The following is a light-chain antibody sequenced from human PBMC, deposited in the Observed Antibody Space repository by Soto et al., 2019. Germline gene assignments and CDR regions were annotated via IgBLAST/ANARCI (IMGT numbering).Light chain of an antibody. CDR3: SSIDGNNSVL. Sequence: QSALTQPPSASGSPGQSVTISCTGTSSDVGTYNLVSWYQQHPGKAPKLIIYKVTQRPSGVPDRFSGSKSGNTASLTVSGLQTEDEADYYCSSIDGNNSVLFGGGTKLTVL. J-gene: IGLJ3*02. V-gene: IGLV2-8*01. CDR2: KVT. CDR1: SSDVGTYNL.